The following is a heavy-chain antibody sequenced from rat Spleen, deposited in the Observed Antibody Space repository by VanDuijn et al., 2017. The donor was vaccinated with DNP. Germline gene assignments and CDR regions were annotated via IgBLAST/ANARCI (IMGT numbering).Heavy chain of an antibody. V-gene: IGHV5-25*01. CDR2: IDSSGSRT. Sequence: EVLLVESGGGLVQPGRSLKLSCAASGFTFSNYYMAWVRQAPKKGLEWVATIDSSGSRTYYPDSVEGRFTISRDNAKSSLYLQMNSLRSEDTATYYCTRQADYSGDDNWFAYWGQGTLVTVSS. J-gene: IGHJ3*01. D-gene: IGHD1-1*01. CDR3: TRQADYSGDDNWFAY. CDR1: GFTFSNYY.